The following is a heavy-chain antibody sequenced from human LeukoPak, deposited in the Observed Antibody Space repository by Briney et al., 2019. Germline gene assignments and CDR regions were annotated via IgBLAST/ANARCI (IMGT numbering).Heavy chain of an antibody. J-gene: IGHJ4*02. CDR3: ARDRYSYFDY. CDR2: IRYDGSNK. CDR1: GFTFSSYG. D-gene: IGHD5-18*01. Sequence: PGGSLRLSCAASGFTFSSYGMHWVRQAPGKGLEWVAFIRYDGSNKYYADSVKGRFTISRDNSKNTLYLQMNSLRAEDTAVYYCARDRYSYFDYWGQGTLVTVSS. V-gene: IGHV3-30*02.